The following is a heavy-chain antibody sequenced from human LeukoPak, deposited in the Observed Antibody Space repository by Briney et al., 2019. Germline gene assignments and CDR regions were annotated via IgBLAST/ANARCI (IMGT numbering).Heavy chain of an antibody. J-gene: IGHJ4*02. CDR2: INNSGST. CDR3: AREAEAAAGDY. Sequence: SETLSLTCAVYGGSFSGYYWSWIRQPPGKGLEWIGEINNSGSTNYNPSLKSRVTISVDTSKNQFSLKLSSVTAADTAVYYCAREAEAAAGDYWGQGTLVTVSS. CDR1: GGSFSGYY. V-gene: IGHV4-34*01. D-gene: IGHD6-13*01.